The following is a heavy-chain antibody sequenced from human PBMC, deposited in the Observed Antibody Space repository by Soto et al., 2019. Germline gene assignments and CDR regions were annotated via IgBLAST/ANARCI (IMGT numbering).Heavy chain of an antibody. J-gene: IGHJ4*02. CDR2: INAGNGYT. CDR3: AMLIAVANTGNFFDY. CDR1: GYAFTKFA. Sequence: GASVKVSCKASGYAFTKFAMHWVRQAPGQSLEWMGYINAGNGYTQYSQKFLGRLTITRDTSASSAYMELSSLRSEDTAVYYCAMLIAVANTGNFFDYWGQGTVVTVSS. V-gene: IGHV1-3*01. D-gene: IGHD6-19*01.